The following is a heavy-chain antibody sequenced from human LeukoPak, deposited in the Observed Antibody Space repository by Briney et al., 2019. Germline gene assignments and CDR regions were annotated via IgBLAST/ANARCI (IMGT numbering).Heavy chain of an antibody. V-gene: IGHV4-61*02. J-gene: IGHJ3*02. Sequence: SETLSLTCTVSGGSISSGSYYWSWIRQPAGKGLEWIGRIYTSGSTNYNPSLKSRVTISVDTSKNQFSLKLSSVTAADTAVYYCARSYNYYDSSGYYITYGAFDIWGQGTMVTVSS. CDR3: ARSYNYYDSSGYYITYGAFDI. D-gene: IGHD3-22*01. CDR1: GGSISSGSYY. CDR2: IYTSGST.